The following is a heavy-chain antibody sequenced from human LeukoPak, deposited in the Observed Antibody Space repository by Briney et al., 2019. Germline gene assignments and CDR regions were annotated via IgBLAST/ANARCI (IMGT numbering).Heavy chain of an antibody. J-gene: IGHJ6*03. V-gene: IGHV5-51*01. CDR3: ARLPGEVGYDYSNYRAYYYYYMDV. D-gene: IGHD4-11*01. CDR1: GYSFTSYW. CDR2: IYPGDSDT. Sequence: GESLKISCKGSGYSFTSYWIGWVRQMPGKGLEWMGIIYPGDSDTRYSPSFQGQVTISADKSISTAYLQWSSLKASDTAMYYCARLPGEVGYDYSNYRAYYYYYMDVWGKGTTATVSS.